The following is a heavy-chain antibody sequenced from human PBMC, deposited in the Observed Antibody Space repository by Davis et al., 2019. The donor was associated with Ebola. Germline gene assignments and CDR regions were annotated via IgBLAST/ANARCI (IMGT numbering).Heavy chain of an antibody. CDR1: GYTFTSYG. CDR2: IIPILGIA. J-gene: IGHJ4*02. V-gene: IGHV1-69*04. CDR3: GSGVAAAGDY. D-gene: IGHD6-13*01. Sequence: SVKVSCKASGYTFTSYGITWVRQAPGQGLEWMGRIIPILGIANYAQKFQGRVTITADKSTSTAYMELSSLRSEDTAVYYCGSGVAAAGDYWGQGTLVTVSS.